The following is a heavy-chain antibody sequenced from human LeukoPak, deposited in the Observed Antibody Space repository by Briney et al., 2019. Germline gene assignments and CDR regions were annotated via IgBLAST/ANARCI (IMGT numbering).Heavy chain of an antibody. D-gene: IGHD3-10*01. J-gene: IGHJ6*02. V-gene: IGHV1-69*13. CDR2: IIPIFGTA. CDR1: GGTFSSYA. CDR3: ARVSISGSYDRDYYHYGMDV. Sequence: SVRVSCKASGGTFSSYAISWVRQAPGQGLEWMGGIIPIFGTANYTQKFQGRVTITADESTSTAYMELSSLRSEDTAVYYCARVSISGSYDRDYYHYGMDVWGQGTTVTVSS.